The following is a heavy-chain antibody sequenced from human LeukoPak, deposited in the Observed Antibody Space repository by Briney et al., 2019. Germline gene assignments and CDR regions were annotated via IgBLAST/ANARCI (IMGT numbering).Heavy chain of an antibody. CDR1: GFTFSDHH. Sequence: GGSLRLSCAASGFTFSDHHMDWVRQAPGKGLEWVAVIWYDGSNKYYADSVKGRFTISRDNSKNTLYLQMNSLRAEDTAVYYCAKDGDILTGYLDYWGQGTLVTVSS. V-gene: IGHV3-33*06. CDR2: IWYDGSNK. D-gene: IGHD3-9*01. J-gene: IGHJ4*02. CDR3: AKDGDILTGYLDY.